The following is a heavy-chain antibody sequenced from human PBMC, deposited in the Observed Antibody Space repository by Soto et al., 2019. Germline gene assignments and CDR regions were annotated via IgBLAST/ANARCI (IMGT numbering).Heavy chain of an antibody. CDR2: ISSSSSYI. CDR3: ARRGDYDLLTDYSPYFLDY. Sequence: GGSLRLSCAASGFTFSTSIMNWVRQAPGKGLDWVSSISSSSSYIYYADSVKGRFTISRDNAKSSLYLQMNSLRAEDTAVYYCARRGDYDLLTDYSPYFLDYWGLGALVTVSS. D-gene: IGHD3-9*01. CDR1: GFTFSTSI. V-gene: IGHV3-21*01. J-gene: IGHJ4*02.